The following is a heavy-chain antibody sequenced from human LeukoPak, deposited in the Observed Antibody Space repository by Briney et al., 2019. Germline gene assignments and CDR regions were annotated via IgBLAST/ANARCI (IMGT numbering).Heavy chain of an antibody. Sequence: ASVKVSCKASGYTFTGYYMHWVRQAPGQGLEWMGWINPNSGGTNYAQKFQGRVTMTRDTSISTAYMELSSLRSEDTAVYYCARADYYGSGSDLGAFDIWGQGTMVTVSS. J-gene: IGHJ3*02. D-gene: IGHD3-10*01. CDR3: ARADYYGSGSDLGAFDI. CDR2: INPNSGGT. V-gene: IGHV1-2*02. CDR1: GYTFTGYY.